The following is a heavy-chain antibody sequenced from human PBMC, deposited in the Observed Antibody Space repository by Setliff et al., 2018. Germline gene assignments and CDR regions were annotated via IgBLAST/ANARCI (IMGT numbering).Heavy chain of an antibody. CDR1: GYSISSGYY. Sequence: SETLSLTCAVSGYSISSGYYWSWIRQPPGKGLEWIGEINHSGSTNYNPSLKSRVTISVDTSKNQFSLKLSSVTAADTAVYYCARGLIFGYSYVGEYYYYMDVWGKGTTVTVSS. V-gene: IGHV4-34*01. J-gene: IGHJ6*03. CDR2: INHSGST. D-gene: IGHD5-18*01. CDR3: ARGLIFGYSYVGEYYYYMDV.